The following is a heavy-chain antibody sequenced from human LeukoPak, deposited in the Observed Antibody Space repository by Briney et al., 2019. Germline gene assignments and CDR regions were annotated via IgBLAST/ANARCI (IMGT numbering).Heavy chain of an antibody. J-gene: IGHJ3*02. V-gene: IGHV1-18*01. Sequence: ASVKVSCKASGYTFTSYGISWVRQAPGQGLEWMGWISAYNGNTNYAQKLQGRVTMTTDTSTSTAYMELRSLRSDDTAVYYCARDRQGGITIFDAFDIWGQGTMVTVSS. CDR1: GYTFTSYG. CDR3: ARDRQGGITIFDAFDI. D-gene: IGHD3-9*01. CDR2: ISAYNGNT.